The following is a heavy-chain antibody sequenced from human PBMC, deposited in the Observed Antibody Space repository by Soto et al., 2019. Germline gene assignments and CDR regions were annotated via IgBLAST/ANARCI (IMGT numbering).Heavy chain of an antibody. CDR1: GGSISSGGYY. V-gene: IGHV4-31*03. Sequence: QVQLQESGPGLVKPSQTLSLTCTVSGGSISSGGYYWSWIRQHPGKGLEWIGYIYYSGSTYYNPALKSRVTISVDTSKNQCSLKLRSVTAADTAVYYCAISSGYADWFDPLGQGTLVTVSS. CDR3: AISSGYADWFDP. CDR2: IYYSGST. J-gene: IGHJ5*02. D-gene: IGHD3-22*01.